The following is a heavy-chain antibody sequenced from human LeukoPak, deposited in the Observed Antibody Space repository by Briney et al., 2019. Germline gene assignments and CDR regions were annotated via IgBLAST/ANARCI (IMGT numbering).Heavy chain of an antibody. V-gene: IGHV3-30*18. CDR2: ISKDGGSNK. CDR1: GFTFRNYG. J-gene: IGHJ3*02. CDR3: AKDPGAFDI. Sequence: GRSLRLSCAASGFTFRNYGMHWVRQAPGKGLEWVAVISKDGGSNKYYADSVKGRFTISRDNSKNTLYLQMNSLRAEDTAVYYCAKDPGAFDIWGQGTMVTVSS.